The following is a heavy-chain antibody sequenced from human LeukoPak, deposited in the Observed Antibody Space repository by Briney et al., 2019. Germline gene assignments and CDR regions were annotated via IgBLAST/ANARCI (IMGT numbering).Heavy chain of an antibody. CDR2: IIPILGIA. CDR3: ARAALHYGDYGGDY. V-gene: IGHV1-69*04. D-gene: IGHD4-17*01. Sequence: SVKVSCKASGYTFTGYYMHWVRQAPGQGLEWMGRIIPILGIANYAQKFQGRVTITADKSTSTAYMELSSLRSEDTAVYYCARAALHYGDYGGDYWGQGTLVTVSS. J-gene: IGHJ4*02. CDR1: GYTFTGYY.